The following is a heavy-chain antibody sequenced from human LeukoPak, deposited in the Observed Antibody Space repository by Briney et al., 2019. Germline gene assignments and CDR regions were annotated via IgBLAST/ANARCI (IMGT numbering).Heavy chain of an antibody. CDR1: GGSISSRSYY. CDR2: IYYSGST. D-gene: IGHD5-24*01. V-gene: IGHV4-61*05. Sequence: PSETLSLTCTVSGGSISSRSYYWGWIRQPPGKGLEWIGYIYYSGSTNYNPSLKSRVTISVDTSKNQFSLKLSSVTAADTAVYYCARGRWLGDGDGYNYGPYYYYYMDVWGKGTTVTVSS. J-gene: IGHJ6*03. CDR3: ARGRWLGDGDGYNYGPYYYYYMDV.